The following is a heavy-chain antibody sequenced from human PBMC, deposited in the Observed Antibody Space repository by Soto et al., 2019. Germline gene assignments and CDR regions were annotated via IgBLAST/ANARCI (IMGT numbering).Heavy chain of an antibody. J-gene: IGHJ3*02. CDR3: ARALSDAFDI. Sequence: ESGGGSVKPGGSLRLSCAASGFKFSDYYMTWIRQAPGKGLEWVAYISSSGTGIYYPDSVKGRFTISRDNAKNSLYLQMSSLKAEDTALYYCARALSDAFDIWGQGTMVTVPS. V-gene: IGHV3-11*01. CDR1: GFKFSDYY. CDR2: ISSSGTGI.